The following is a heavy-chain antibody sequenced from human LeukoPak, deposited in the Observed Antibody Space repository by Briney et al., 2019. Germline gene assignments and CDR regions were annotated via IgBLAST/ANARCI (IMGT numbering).Heavy chain of an antibody. CDR3: AKDGGY. CDR1: EFRVGYNY. Sequence: GGSLRLSCKVSEFRVGYNYMTWVRQAPGKGLEWVSAISGSGGSTYYADSVKGRFTISRDNSKNTLYLQMNSLRAEDTAVYYCAKDGGYWGQGTLATVSS. D-gene: IGHD3-10*01. J-gene: IGHJ4*02. CDR2: ISGSGGST. V-gene: IGHV3-23*01.